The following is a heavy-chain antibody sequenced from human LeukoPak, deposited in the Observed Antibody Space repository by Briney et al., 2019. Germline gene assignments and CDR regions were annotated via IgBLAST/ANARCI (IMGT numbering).Heavy chain of an antibody. CDR3: ARGSQWIQLWLPLLVGGMDV. V-gene: IGHV4-34*01. J-gene: IGHJ6*02. D-gene: IGHD5-18*01. CDR2: INHSGST. CDR1: GGSFSGYY. Sequence: PSETLSLTCAVYGGSFSGYYWSWIRQPPGKGLEWIGEINHSGSTNYNPSLKSRVTISVDTSKNQFSLKLSSVTAADTAVYYCARGSQWIQLWLPLLVGGMDVWGQGTTVTVSS.